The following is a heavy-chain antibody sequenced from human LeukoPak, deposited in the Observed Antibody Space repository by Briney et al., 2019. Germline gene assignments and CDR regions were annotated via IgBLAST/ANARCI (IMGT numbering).Heavy chain of an antibody. J-gene: IGHJ4*02. CDR2: IKQDGSEK. D-gene: IGHD1-26*01. V-gene: IGHV3-7*03. CDR1: EFIFSSYW. CDR3: ARARRIVGVGYFDY. Sequence: GGSLRLSCEASEFIFSSYWMNWVRQAPGKGLEWVANIKQDGSEKEYVDSVKGRFTISRDNAKNSLYLQMNSLRDGDTAIYYCARARRIVGVGYFDYWGQGTLVSVSS.